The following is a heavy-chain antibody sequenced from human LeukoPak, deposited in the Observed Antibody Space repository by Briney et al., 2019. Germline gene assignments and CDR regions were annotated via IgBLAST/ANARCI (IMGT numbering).Heavy chain of an antibody. D-gene: IGHD3-10*01. Sequence: PSQTLSLTCTVSGGSISSGGYYWSWIRQHPGKGLEWIGYIYYSGSTYYNPSLKSRVTISVDTSKNQFSLKLSSVTAADTAVYYCARGGGSRPHWFDPWGQGTLVTVSS. CDR1: GGSISSGGYY. CDR3: ARGGGSRPHWFDP. V-gene: IGHV4-31*03. J-gene: IGHJ5*02. CDR2: IYYSGST.